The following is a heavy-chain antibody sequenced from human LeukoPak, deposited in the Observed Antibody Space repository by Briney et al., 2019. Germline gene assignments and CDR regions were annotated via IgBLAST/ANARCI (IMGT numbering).Heavy chain of an antibody. CDR2: ISGSGGST. J-gene: IGHJ4*02. CDR3: AKDPTLDYSNYLDY. V-gene: IGHV3-23*01. CDR1: GFTFSSYA. D-gene: IGHD4-11*01. Sequence: PGGSLRLSCAASGFTFSSYAMSWVRQAPGKGLEWVSGISGSGGSTYYADSVKGRFTISRDNSKNTLYLQMNSLRAEDTAVYYCAKDPTLDYSNYLDYWGQGTLVTVSS.